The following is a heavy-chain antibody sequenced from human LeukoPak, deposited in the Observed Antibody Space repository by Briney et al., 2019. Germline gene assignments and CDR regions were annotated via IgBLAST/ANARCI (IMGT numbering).Heavy chain of an antibody. J-gene: IGHJ4*02. CDR2: IWYDGSNK. Sequence: GGSLRLSCAASGFTFSSYGMHWVRQAPGKGLEWVAVIWYDGSNKYYADSVKGRFTISRDNSKNTLYLQMNSLRAEDTAVYYCARDGYYGSGSFVERLDYWGQGTLVTVSS. D-gene: IGHD3-10*01. V-gene: IGHV3-33*01. CDR3: ARDGYYGSGSFVERLDY. CDR1: GFTFSSYG.